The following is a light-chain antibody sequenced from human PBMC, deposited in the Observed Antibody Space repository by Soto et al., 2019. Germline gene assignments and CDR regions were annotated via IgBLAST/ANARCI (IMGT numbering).Light chain of an antibody. Sequence: QSALTRPPSASGSPGQSVAISCTGTSSDVGGYNYVSWYQQYPGKAPKLIMYEVTKRPSRVPDRFSGSKSGNTASLTASGLQAEDEGDYYCCSYVGSNNYVFGTGTKVTVL. V-gene: IGLV2-8*01. CDR2: EVT. CDR3: CSYVGSNNYV. J-gene: IGLJ1*01. CDR1: SSDVGGYNY.